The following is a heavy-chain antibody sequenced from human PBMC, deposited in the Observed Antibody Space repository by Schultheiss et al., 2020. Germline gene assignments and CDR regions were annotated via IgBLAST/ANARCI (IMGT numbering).Heavy chain of an antibody. J-gene: IGHJ6*02. CDR2: IYYSGST. CDR3: ASRRSVSPWGSWYGMDV. V-gene: IGHV4-39*01. D-gene: IGHD3-16*01. CDR1: GGSISSGGYY. Sequence: SETLSLTCTVSGGSISSGGYYWSWIRQHPGKGLEWIGSIYYSGSTYYNPSLKSRVTISVDTSKNQFSLKLSSVTAADTAVYYCASRRSVSPWGSWYGMDVWGQGTTVTVS.